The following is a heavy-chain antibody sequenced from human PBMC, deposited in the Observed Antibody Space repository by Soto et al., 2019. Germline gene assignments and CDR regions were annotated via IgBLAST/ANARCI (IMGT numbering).Heavy chain of an antibody. CDR3: ASTVTTTVWYGMYX. CDR1: GYSFTSYW. D-gene: IGHD4-4*01. V-gene: IGHV5-10-1*01. Sequence: VESLKISCKGSGYSFTSYWISWVRQMPGKGLELMVRIDASDSYTNYSPSFQGHVTISAHKSISTAYLQWSSLKASDTAMYYCASTVTTTVWYGMYXWGQGTSFAVS. J-gene: IGHJ6*02. CDR2: IDASDSYT.